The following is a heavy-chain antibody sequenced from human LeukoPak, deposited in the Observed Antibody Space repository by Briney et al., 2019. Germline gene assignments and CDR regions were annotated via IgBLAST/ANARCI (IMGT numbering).Heavy chain of an antibody. Sequence: GESLKISCKGSGYSFNTYWIAWVRQMPGKGLEWMGVIYPGDSDTRYSPSFQGQVTMSADESISTAYLQWSSLKASDTAMYYCATDRYCSGGSCSFDYWGQGTLVTVSS. D-gene: IGHD2-15*01. CDR3: ATDRYCSGGSCSFDY. V-gene: IGHV5-51*01. CDR2: IYPGDSDT. J-gene: IGHJ4*02. CDR1: GYSFNTYW.